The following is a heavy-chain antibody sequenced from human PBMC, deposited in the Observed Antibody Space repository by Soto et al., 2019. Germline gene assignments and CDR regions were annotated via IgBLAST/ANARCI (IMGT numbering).Heavy chain of an antibody. CDR2: ISGSGGST. CDR1: GFTFSSYA. V-gene: IGHV3-23*01. D-gene: IGHD2-2*01. CDR3: HTHLGYQLLPSPTYYYGMDV. Sequence: GGSLRLSCAASGFTFSSYAMSWVRQAPGKGLEWVSAISGSGGSTYYADSVKGRFTISRDNSKNTLYLQMNSLRAEDTAVYYCHTHLGYQLLPSPTYYYGMDVWGQGTTVTVSS. J-gene: IGHJ6*02.